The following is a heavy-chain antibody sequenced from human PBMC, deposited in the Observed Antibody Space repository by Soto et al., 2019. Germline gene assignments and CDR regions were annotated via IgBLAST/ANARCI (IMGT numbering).Heavy chain of an antibody. V-gene: IGHV3-66*01. D-gene: IGHD5-12*01. Sequence: EVQLVESGGGLVQPGGSLRLSCAASGFTVSSNYMSWVRQAPGKGLEWVSAIYSGGSTYYADSVKGRFTISRDNSKNTLYLQMNSLRAEDTAVYYCARGLYSGWHYFDYWGQGTLVTVSS. CDR1: GFTVSSNY. CDR3: ARGLYSGWHYFDY. J-gene: IGHJ4*02. CDR2: IYSGGST.